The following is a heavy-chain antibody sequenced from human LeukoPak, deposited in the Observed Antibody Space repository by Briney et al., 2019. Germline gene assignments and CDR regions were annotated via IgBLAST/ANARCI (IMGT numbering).Heavy chain of an antibody. CDR1: GFTFSNHW. J-gene: IGHJ4*02. Sequence: PGGSLRLSCAASGFTFSNHWMTWVRQVPGKGLEWVADINQGGSEKYYVDSVKGRFPVSRDNAKNSMSLQMNTLRAEDTAVYYCVRWCYSYDPLDYDYWGQGTLVTVSS. V-gene: IGHV3-7*01. CDR3: VRWCYSYDPLDYDY. CDR2: INQGGSEK. D-gene: IGHD5-18*01.